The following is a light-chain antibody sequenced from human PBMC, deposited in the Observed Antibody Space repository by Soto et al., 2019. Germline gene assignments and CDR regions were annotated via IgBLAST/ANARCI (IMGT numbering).Light chain of an antibody. Sequence: DIVMTQSPESLAVSLGEVATINVTSSHSNSPNSNNRNYLAWYQQKTGQPPKXXIYWASTRESGVPDRFSGSGYGTDFNLTISSLQAEDVAVYFCHQYFSTPPIFGGGTKVDIK. CDR2: WAS. J-gene: IGKJ4*01. V-gene: IGKV4-1*01. CDR3: HQYFSTPPI. CDR1: HSNSPNSNNRNY.